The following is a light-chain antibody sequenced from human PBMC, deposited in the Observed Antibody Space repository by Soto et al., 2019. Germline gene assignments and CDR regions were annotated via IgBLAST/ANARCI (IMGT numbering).Light chain of an antibody. CDR3: QQYGSSRWT. Sequence: EIVLTQSPATLSLSPGERATLSCRASQSVSSNLAWYQQKPGQAPRLLIYGASTRATGISARFSGSGSGADFTLTISRLEPEDFAVYYCQQYGSSRWTFGQGTKVDIK. CDR1: QSVSSN. CDR2: GAS. J-gene: IGKJ1*01. V-gene: IGKV3-20*01.